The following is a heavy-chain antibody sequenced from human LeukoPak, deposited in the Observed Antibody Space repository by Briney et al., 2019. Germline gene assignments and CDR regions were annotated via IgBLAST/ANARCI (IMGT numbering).Heavy chain of an antibody. V-gene: IGHV3-74*01. J-gene: IGHJ4*02. D-gene: IGHD4-23*01. Sequence: GGSLRLSCAASGFTFSSYWMHWVRQVPGKGLVWVSRINSGGTTTNYADSVKGRFTISRDNAKNTLYLQMDSLRAEDTAVYYCARVYGGNTPFDYWGQGTLVTVSS. CDR2: INSGGTTT. CDR3: ARVYGGNTPFDY. CDR1: GFTFSSYW.